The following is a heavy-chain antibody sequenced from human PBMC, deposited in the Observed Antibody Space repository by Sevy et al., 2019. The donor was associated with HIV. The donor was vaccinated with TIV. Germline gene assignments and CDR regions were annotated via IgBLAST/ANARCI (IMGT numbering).Heavy chain of an antibody. V-gene: IGHV4-31*03. Sequence: SETLSLTCTVSGGSISSGGYYWSRIRQHPGKGLEWVGYIYYSGSTYYNPSLKSRDTISVDTSKNQFSLKLSSVTAADTAVYYCARGIVVVTAFFDYWGQGTLVTVSS. CDR2: IYYSGST. D-gene: IGHD2-21*02. J-gene: IGHJ4*02. CDR1: GGSISSGGYY. CDR3: ARGIVVVTAFFDY.